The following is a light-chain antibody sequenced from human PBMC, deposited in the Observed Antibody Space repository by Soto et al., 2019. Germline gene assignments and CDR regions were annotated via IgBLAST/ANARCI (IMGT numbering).Light chain of an antibody. Sequence: DIQMTQSPSTLSASVGDRVTINCRASQSISSWLAWYQQKPGKAPKLLIYDASSLESGVPSRFSGSGSGTEFTLTISSLQPDDFATYYCQQYNSYSLTFGQGTKVEIK. CDR2: DAS. CDR1: QSISSW. J-gene: IGKJ1*01. V-gene: IGKV1-5*01. CDR3: QQYNSYSLT.